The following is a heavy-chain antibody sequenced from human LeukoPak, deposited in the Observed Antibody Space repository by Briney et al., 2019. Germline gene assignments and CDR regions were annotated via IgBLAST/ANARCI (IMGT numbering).Heavy chain of an antibody. J-gene: IGHJ4*02. CDR1: GYTFTSYA. CDR3: ATAPMVRGVIPFDY. D-gene: IGHD3-10*01. Sequence: ASVKVSCKASGYTFTSYAMHWVRQAPGQRLEWMGWISAYNGNTNYAQKLQGRVTMTTDTSTSTAYMELRSLRSDDTAVYYCATAPMVRGVIPFDYWGQGTLVTVSS. CDR2: ISAYNGNT. V-gene: IGHV1-18*01.